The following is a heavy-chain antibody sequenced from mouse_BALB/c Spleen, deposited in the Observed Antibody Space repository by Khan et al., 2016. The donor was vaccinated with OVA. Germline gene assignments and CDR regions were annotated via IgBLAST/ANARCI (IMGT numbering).Heavy chain of an antibody. CDR1: GYTFTSCT. V-gene: IGHV1-4*01. CDR2: IHPNSGYT. Sequence: VQLQESGTELARPGASVKMSCKASGYTFTSCTIHWVKQRPGQGLDWIGYIHPNSGYTTYNQKFKGKATLTADKSSSTAYMQLSSLTSEDSAVYYCARDFHYYGSRGAMDYWGQGTSVTVSS. D-gene: IGHD1-1*01. CDR3: ARDFHYYGSRGAMDY. J-gene: IGHJ4*01.